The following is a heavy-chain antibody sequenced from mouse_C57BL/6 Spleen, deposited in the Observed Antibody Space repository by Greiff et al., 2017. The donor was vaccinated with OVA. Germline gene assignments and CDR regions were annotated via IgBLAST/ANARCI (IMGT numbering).Heavy chain of an antibody. CDR1: GFTFSDYG. D-gene: IGHD1-1*01. Sequence: EVKLMESGGGLVKPGGSLKLSCAASGFTFSDYGMHWVRQAPEKGLEWVAYISSGSSTIYYADTVKGRFTISRDNAKNTLFLQMTSLRSEDTAMYYCAREDYYGSSYHWYFDVWGTGTTVTVSS. CDR3: AREDYYGSSYHWYFDV. J-gene: IGHJ1*03. CDR2: ISSGSSTI. V-gene: IGHV5-17*01.